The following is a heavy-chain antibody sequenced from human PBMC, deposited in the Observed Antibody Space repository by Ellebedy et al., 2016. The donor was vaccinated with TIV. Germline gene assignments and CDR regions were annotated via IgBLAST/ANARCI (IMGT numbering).Heavy chain of an antibody. D-gene: IGHD6-19*01. CDR3: AWGTGGGWNLDS. CDR2: IDPIDFDT. V-gene: IGHV5-10-1*01. CDR1: GYSFTSYW. J-gene: IGHJ4*02. Sequence: GESLKISCEGSGYSFTSYWMTWVRQMPGNGLEWMGRIDPIDFDTNYSPSFQGNVTISADKYIRTAYLQWKSLKASDTDMNYCAWGTGGGWNLDSWGQGTLVTVSS.